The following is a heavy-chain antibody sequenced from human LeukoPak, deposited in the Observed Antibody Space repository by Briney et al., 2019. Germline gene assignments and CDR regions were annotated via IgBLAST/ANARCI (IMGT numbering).Heavy chain of an antibody. D-gene: IGHD6-13*01. CDR2: ISWNSGRI. CDR1: GFTFDDYA. CDR3: AKDKGSSWSGGLDY. Sequence: GGSLRLSCATSGFTFDDYAMHWVRHAPGKGLEWVSGISWNSGRIGYVESVKGRFTISRDNAKNSLYLQMNSLRAEDTALYYCAKDKGSSWSGGLDYWGQGTLVTVSS. J-gene: IGHJ4*02. V-gene: IGHV3-9*01.